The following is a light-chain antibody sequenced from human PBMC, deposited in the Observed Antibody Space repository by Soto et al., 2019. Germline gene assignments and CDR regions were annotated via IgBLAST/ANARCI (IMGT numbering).Light chain of an antibody. CDR2: KAS. CDR3: QQYNTYPGT. Sequence: DIQMTQSPSTLSASVGDRVTITCRASQSISNWLAWYQQKPGEAPKLLIYKASSLQSGVPSRFSGSGSGTEFTLTISSLQPDDFATYYCQQYNTYPGTFGQGTKLEIK. V-gene: IGKV1-5*03. CDR1: QSISNW. J-gene: IGKJ2*02.